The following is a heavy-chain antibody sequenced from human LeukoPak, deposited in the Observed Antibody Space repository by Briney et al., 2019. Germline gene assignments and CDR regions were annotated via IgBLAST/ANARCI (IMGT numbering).Heavy chain of an antibody. Sequence: SETLSLTCNVSGGSISSNEYYWGWIRQPPGKGLEWIANMYYSGSTYYNPSLMSRVTISIDTSKNQLSLKLSSVTAADTAVYYCARDGTTVSPAVWGKGTTVTVSS. CDR1: GGSISSNEYY. CDR2: MYYSGST. D-gene: IGHD4-17*01. J-gene: IGHJ6*04. CDR3: ARDGTTVSPAV. V-gene: IGHV4-39*07.